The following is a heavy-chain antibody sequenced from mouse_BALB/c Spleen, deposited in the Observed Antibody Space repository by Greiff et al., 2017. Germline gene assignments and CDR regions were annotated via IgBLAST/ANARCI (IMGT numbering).Heavy chain of an antibody. J-gene: IGHJ3*01. CDR1: GFTFSSFG. V-gene: IGHV5-17*02. CDR3: ARSDYYGSTEGFAY. D-gene: IGHD1-1*01. Sequence: EVMLVESGGGLVQPGGSRKLSCAASGFTFSSFGMHWVRQAPEKGLEWVAYISSGSSTIYYADTVKGRFTISRDNPKNTLFLQMTSLRSEDTAMYYCARSDYYGSTEGFAYWGQGTLVTVSA. CDR2: ISSGSSTI.